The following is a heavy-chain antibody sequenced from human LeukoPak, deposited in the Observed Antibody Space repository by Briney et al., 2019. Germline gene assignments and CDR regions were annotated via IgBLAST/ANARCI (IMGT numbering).Heavy chain of an antibody. D-gene: IGHD5-24*01. J-gene: IGHJ4*02. CDR2: IKQDGSEK. CDR1: VFTFSICC. V-gene: IGHV3-7*01. CDR3: ARDRDFLDY. Sequence: GLCLRLSCAVSVFTFSICCMMGVPGAPARGLEWVAHIKQDGSEKYYVDSVKGRFTISRDNAKNSLYLQMNSLRAEDTAVYYCARDRDFLDYWGQGTLVTVSS.